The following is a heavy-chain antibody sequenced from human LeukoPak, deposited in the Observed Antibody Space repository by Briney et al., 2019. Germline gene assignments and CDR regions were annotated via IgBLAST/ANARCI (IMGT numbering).Heavy chain of an antibody. CDR2: ISSFGNII. Sequence: GGSLRVSRVASGFNFSYYDMYWVRQAPGKGLEWLSYISSFGNIIYSADSLEGRFTLSRDNAKNSLYLQMHSLRVEDTAVYYCARAFCSGGHCYQGAFDYWGQGTLVTVSS. CDR3: ARAFCSGGHCYQGAFDY. CDR1: GFNFSYYD. J-gene: IGHJ4*02. V-gene: IGHV3-48*03. D-gene: IGHD2-21*02.